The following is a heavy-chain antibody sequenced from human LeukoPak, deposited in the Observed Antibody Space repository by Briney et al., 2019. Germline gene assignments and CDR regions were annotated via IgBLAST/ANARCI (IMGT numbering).Heavy chain of an antibody. CDR1: GGSFSGYY. Sequence: SETLSLTCAVYGGSFSGYYWSWIRQPPGKGLEWIGEINHSGSTNYNPSLKSRVTISVDTSKNQFSLKLSSVTAADTAVYSCARWSSGYFLRGFDYWGQGTLVTVSS. CDR3: ARWSSGYFLRGFDY. D-gene: IGHD3-22*01. J-gene: IGHJ4*02. V-gene: IGHV4-34*01. CDR2: INHSGST.